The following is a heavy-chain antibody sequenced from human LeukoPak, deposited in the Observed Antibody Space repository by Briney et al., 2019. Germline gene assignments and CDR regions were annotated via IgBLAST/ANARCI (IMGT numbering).Heavy chain of an antibody. CDR2: IYTSGST. CDR1: GGSISSGSYY. V-gene: IGHV4-61*02. CDR3: ARGNSSGWYARAWYFDL. Sequence: SETLSLTCTVSGGSISSGSYYWSWIRQPAGKGLEWIGRIYTSGSTNYNPSLKSRVTISVDTSKNQFSLKLSSVTAADTAVYYCARGNSSGWYARAWYFDLWGRGTLVTVSS. D-gene: IGHD6-19*01. J-gene: IGHJ2*01.